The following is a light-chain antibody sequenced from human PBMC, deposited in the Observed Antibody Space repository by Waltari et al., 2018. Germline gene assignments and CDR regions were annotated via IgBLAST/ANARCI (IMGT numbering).Light chain of an antibody. Sequence: QSALTQPASVSGSPGQSITISCTGTSSDVGSSNLVSWYQQHPAKAPKLMIYEGSKLPSGVSNRFSVSKSGNTASLTISGLQAEDEADYYCCSYAGSSTLVFGGGTKLTVL. CDR1: SSDVGSSNL. V-gene: IGLV2-23*01. CDR2: EGS. J-gene: IGLJ2*01. CDR3: CSYAGSSTLV.